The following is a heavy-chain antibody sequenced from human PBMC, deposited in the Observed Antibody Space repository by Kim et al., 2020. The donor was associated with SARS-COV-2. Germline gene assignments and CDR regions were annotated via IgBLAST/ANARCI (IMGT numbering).Heavy chain of an antibody. D-gene: IGHD6-13*01. CDR3: ARDRSSSWHKYFQH. CDR1: GFTFSSYW. V-gene: IGHV3-7*03. CDR2: IKQDGSEK. J-gene: IGHJ1*01. Sequence: GGSLRLSCAASGFTFSSYWMSWVRQAPGKGLEWVANIKQDGSEKYYVDSVKGRFTISRDNAKNSLYLQMNSLRAEDTAVYYCARDRSSSWHKYFQHWGQGTLVTVSS.